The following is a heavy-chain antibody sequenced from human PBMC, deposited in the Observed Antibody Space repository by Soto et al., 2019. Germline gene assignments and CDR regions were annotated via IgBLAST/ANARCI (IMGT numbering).Heavy chain of an antibody. CDR3: ARDWDFDY. J-gene: IGHJ4*02. CDR1: GFTFSSYS. Sequence: EVQLLESGGGLVQPGGSLRLSCAASGFTFSSYSMNWVRQAPGKGLEWVSYISSSSSTIYYADSVKGRFTISRDNAKNSLYLQMNSLRAEDTAVYYCARDWDFDYWGQGTLVTVSS. V-gene: IGHV3-48*01. D-gene: IGHD3-16*01. CDR2: ISSSSSTI.